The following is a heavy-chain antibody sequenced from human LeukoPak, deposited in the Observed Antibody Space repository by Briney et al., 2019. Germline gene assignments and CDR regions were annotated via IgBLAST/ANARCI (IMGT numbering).Heavy chain of an antibody. V-gene: IGHV3-7*01. CDR1: GFTFSSYW. D-gene: IGHD3-3*01. Sequence: GGSLRLSCAASGFTFSSYWMSWVRQAPGKGLEWVANIKQDGSEKYYVDSVKGRFTISRGNAKNSLYLQMNSLRAEDTAVYYCARGLGTIFGVADYWGQGTLVTVSS. CDR2: IKQDGSEK. CDR3: ARGLGTIFGVADY. J-gene: IGHJ4*02.